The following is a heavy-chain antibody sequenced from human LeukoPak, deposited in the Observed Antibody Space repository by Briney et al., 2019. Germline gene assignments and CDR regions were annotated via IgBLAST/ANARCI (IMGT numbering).Heavy chain of an antibody. CDR3: ASQHYCSSTSCYTLSDYYYYGMDV. V-gene: IGHV1-69*01. D-gene: IGHD2-2*02. CDR2: IIPIFGTA. Sequence: SVKVSCKASGGTFSSYAISWVRQAPGQGLEWMGGIIPIFGTANYAQKFQGRVTITADESTSTAYMELSSLRSEDTAVYYCASQHYCSSTSCYTLSDYYYYGMDVWGQGTTVTVSS. J-gene: IGHJ6*02. CDR1: GGTFSSYA.